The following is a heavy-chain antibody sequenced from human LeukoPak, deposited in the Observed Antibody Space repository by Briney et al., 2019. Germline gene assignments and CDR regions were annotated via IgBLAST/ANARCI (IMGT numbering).Heavy chain of an antibody. V-gene: IGHV3-7*03. Sequence: GGSLRLSCAASGFTFSSYSMNWVRQAPGKGLEWVANIKQDGSEKYYVDSVKGRFTISRDNAKNSLYLQMNSLRAEDTAVYYCAKDDRWLQFCCWGQGTLVTVSA. CDR1: GFTFSSYS. J-gene: IGHJ4*02. CDR3: AKDDRWLQFCC. D-gene: IGHD5-24*01. CDR2: IKQDGSEK.